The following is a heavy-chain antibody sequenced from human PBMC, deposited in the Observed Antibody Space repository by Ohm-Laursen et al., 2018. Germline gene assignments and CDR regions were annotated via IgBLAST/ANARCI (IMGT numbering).Heavy chain of an antibody. Sequence: SLRLSRTASGFTFSNYAVSWVRQAPGMGLEWVSVISGSGGNTYYANSVKGRFSISRDNSRSTLYLQMTSLRADDTAVYYCAKQPGTKSAFDIWGQGTMVTVSS. CDR1: GFTFSNYA. D-gene: IGHD2-8*01. CDR2: ISGSGGNT. J-gene: IGHJ3*02. V-gene: IGHV3-23*01. CDR3: AKQPGTKSAFDI.